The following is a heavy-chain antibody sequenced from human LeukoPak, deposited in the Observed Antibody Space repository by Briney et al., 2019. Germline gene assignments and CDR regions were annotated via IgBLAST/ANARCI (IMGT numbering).Heavy chain of an antibody. CDR1: GFTFSSYT. Sequence: GGSLRLSCAASGFTFSSYTMNWVRQAPGKGLEWVSSISSTSNYIYYADSVKGRCTISRDNAKNSLYLQMNSLRAEDTALYYCATNYYGSGSFGLDAFDVWGQGTMVAVSS. D-gene: IGHD3-10*01. V-gene: IGHV3-21*01. CDR2: ISSTSNYI. CDR3: ATNYYGSGSFGLDAFDV. J-gene: IGHJ3*01.